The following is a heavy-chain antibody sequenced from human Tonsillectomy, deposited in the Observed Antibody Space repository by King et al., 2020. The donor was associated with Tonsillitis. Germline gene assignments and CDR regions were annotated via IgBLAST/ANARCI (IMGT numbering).Heavy chain of an antibody. CDR2: INSDGSST. V-gene: IGHV3-74*01. Sequence: VQLVESGGGLVQPGGSLRLSCAASGFTFSSYWMHWVRQAPGKGLVWVSRINSDGSSTSYADSVKGRFTISRDNAKNTLYLQMNSLRAEDTAVYYCARASSYCSSTSGRFTFDPWGQGTLVTVSS. CDR1: GFTFSSYW. D-gene: IGHD2-2*01. CDR3: ARASSYCSSTSGRFTFDP. J-gene: IGHJ5*02.